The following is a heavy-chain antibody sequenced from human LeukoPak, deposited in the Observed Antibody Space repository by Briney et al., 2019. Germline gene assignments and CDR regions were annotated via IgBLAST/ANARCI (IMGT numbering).Heavy chain of an antibody. V-gene: IGHV3-74*01. CDR2: INTDGSST. Sequence: GGSLRLSCAASGFTVSSNYMTWVRQAPGKGLVWVSRINTDGSSTSYADSVKGRFTISRDNAKNTLYLQMNSLRAEDTAVYYCEGSGRYDDYWGQGTLVTVSS. J-gene: IGHJ4*02. CDR1: GFTVSSNY. D-gene: IGHD3-3*01. CDR3: EGSGRYDDY.